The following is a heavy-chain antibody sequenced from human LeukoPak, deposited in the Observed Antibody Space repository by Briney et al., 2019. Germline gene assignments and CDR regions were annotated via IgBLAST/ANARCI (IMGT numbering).Heavy chain of an antibody. D-gene: IGHD5-18*01. CDR2: IDSDGRST. CDR3: ARDTAPSY. J-gene: IGHJ4*02. V-gene: IGHV3-74*01. Sequence: GSLRLSCAASGFTLSSYWMHWVRQAPGKGLVWVSGIDSDGRSTSYADSVKGRFTISRDPAKNTLFLQMNSLRAEDTAVYYCARDTAPSYWGQGTLVTVSS. CDR1: GFTLSSYW.